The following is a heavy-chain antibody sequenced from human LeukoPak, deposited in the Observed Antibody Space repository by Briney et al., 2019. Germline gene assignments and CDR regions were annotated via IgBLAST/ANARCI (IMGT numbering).Heavy chain of an antibody. CDR1: GFTFSSYA. J-gene: IGHJ6*03. Sequence: GRSLRLSCAASGFTFSSYAMHWVRQAPGKGLEWVAVISYDGSNKYYADSVKGRFTISRDNSKNTLYLQMNSLRAEDTAVYYCARDPMDVWGKGTTVTVSS. CDR2: ISYDGSNK. V-gene: IGHV3-30*01. CDR3: ARDPMDV.